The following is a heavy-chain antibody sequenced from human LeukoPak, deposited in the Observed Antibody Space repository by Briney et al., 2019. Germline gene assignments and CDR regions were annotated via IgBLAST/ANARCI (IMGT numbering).Heavy chain of an antibody. CDR1: GFTFSSYS. J-gene: IGHJ4*02. V-gene: IGHV3-48*04. CDR3: ARHYYDSSGYYFLDY. CDR2: ISSSSSTI. D-gene: IGHD3-22*01. Sequence: PGGSLRLSCAASGFTFSSYSMNWVRQAPGKGLEWVSYISSSSSTIYYADSVKGRFTISRDNAKNSLYLQMNSLRAEDTAVYYCARHYYDSSGYYFLDYWGQGTLVTVSS.